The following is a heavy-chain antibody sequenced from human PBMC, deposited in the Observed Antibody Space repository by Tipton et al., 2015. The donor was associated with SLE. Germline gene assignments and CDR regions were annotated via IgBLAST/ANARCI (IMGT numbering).Heavy chain of an antibody. CDR1: GFTFSSYA. Sequence: SLRLSCAASGFTFSSYAMSWVRQAPGKGLEWVSVIYSGGSSTYYADSVKGRFTISRDNSKNTLYLQMNSLRAEDTAVYYCAKGGVGVAATRGYYYYYMDVWGKGTTVTVSS. V-gene: IGHV3-23*03. CDR3: AKGGVGVAATRGYYYYYMDV. J-gene: IGHJ6*03. CDR2: IYSGGSST. D-gene: IGHD2-15*01.